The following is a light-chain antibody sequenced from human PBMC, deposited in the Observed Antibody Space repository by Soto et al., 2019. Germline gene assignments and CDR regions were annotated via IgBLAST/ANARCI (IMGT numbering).Light chain of an antibody. CDR2: KAS. J-gene: IGKJ1*01. CDR3: QHYNSYSEA. CDR1: QTISNW. V-gene: IGKV1-5*03. Sequence: QSPSALSASVRDRVTITCRVSQTISNWLAWYQQKPGKAPKLLIYKASTLKSGVPSRFSGSGSGTEFTLTISSLQPDDFSTYYCQHYNSYSEAFGQGTKV.